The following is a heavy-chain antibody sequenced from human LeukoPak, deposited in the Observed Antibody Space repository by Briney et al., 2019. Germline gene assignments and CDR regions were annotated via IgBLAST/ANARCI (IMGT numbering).Heavy chain of an antibody. D-gene: IGHD4-17*01. CDR2: IYSGGST. J-gene: IGHJ4*02. CDR1: GFTFSSYW. CDR3: ASLYGDYGNYFDY. Sequence: PGGSLRLSCAASGFTFSSYWMNWARQAPGKGLEWVSVIYSGGSTYYADSVKGRFTISRDNSKNTLYLQMNSLRAEDTAVYYCASLYGDYGNYFDYWGQGTLVTVSS. V-gene: IGHV3-53*01.